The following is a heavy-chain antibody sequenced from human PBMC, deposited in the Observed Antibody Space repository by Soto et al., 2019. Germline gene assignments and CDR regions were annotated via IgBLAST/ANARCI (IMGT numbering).Heavy chain of an antibody. Sequence: GASVKVSCKASGGTFSSYAISWVRQAPGQGLEWMGGIIPIFGTANYAQKFQGRVTITADESTSTAYMELSSLRSEDTAVYYCARDDGIAVAGTRDNYYYYGMDVWGQGTTVTVYS. V-gene: IGHV1-69*13. CDR2: IIPIFGTA. CDR3: ARDDGIAVAGTRDNYYYYGMDV. CDR1: GGTFSSYA. J-gene: IGHJ6*02. D-gene: IGHD6-19*01.